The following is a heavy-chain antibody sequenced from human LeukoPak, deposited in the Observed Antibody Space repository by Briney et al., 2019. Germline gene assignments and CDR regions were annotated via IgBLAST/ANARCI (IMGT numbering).Heavy chain of an antibody. Sequence: EASVKVSCKASGYTFTSYGISWVRQAPGQGLEWMGWISAYNGNTNYAQKLQGRVTMTTDTSTSTAYMELRSLRSDDTAVYYCARAEVVTAILLQQDYWGQGTLVTVSS. CDR2: ISAYNGNT. CDR1: GYTFTSYG. D-gene: IGHD2-21*02. V-gene: IGHV1-18*01. CDR3: ARAEVVTAILLQQDY. J-gene: IGHJ4*02.